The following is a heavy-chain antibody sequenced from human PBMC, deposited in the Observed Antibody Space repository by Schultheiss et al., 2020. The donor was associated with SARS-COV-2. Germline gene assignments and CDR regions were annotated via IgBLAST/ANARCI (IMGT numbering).Heavy chain of an antibody. Sequence: GGSLRLSCAASGFTFSSYEMTRVRQAPGKGLEWVSYISSSGSTIYYADSVKGRFTISRDNAKNSLYLQMNSLRAEDTAVYYCARGVGGGYYATPFDYWGQGTLVTVSS. CDR3: ARGVGGGYYATPFDY. D-gene: IGHD3-22*01. CDR1: GFTFSSYE. J-gene: IGHJ4*02. CDR2: ISSSGSTI. V-gene: IGHV3-48*03.